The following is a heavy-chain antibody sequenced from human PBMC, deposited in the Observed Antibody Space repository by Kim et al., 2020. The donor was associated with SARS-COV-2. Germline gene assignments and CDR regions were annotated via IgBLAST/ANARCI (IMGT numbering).Heavy chain of an antibody. V-gene: IGHV3-48*01. J-gene: IGHJ6*02. D-gene: IGHD3-10*01. Sequence: SVKGRFTITRDNAQNSLYLQMNSLRAEDTAVYYCARTEYSYGSGGGSSGVWGRGTPVTVSS. CDR3: ARTEYSYGSGGGSSGV.